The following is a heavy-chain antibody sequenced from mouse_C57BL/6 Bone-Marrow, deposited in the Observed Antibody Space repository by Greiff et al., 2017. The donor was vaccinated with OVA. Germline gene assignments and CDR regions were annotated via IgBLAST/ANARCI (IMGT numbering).Heavy chain of an antibody. J-gene: IGHJ1*03. CDR1: GFSLTSYA. D-gene: IGHD2-3*01. V-gene: IGHV2-9-1*01. CDR2: IWTGGGT. Sequence: VQLMESGPGLVAPSQSLSITCTVSGFSLTSYAISWVRQPPGKGLEWLGVIWTGGGTNYNSALKSRLSISKDNSKSQVFLKMNSLQTDDTARYYCARNEGWLLRWYFDVWGTGTTVTVSS. CDR3: ARNEGWLLRWYFDV.